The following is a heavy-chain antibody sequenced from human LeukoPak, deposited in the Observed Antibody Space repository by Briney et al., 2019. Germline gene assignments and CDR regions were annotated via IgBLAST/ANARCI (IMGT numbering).Heavy chain of an antibody. CDR2: INAGNGNT. CDR3: ARTSGTMIPDY. CDR1: GYTFTTYI. V-gene: IGHV1-3*01. J-gene: IGHJ4*02. D-gene: IGHD3-22*01. Sequence: GASVKVSCKASGYTFTTYIIHWVRQAPGQRLEWMGWINAGNGNTKYSQNFQGRVTITRDTSATTAYMELSSLRSEDTAIYYCARTSGTMIPDYWGXGTLVTVSS.